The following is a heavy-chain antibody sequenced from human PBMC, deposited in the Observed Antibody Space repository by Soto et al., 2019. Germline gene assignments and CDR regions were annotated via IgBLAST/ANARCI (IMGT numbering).Heavy chain of an antibody. CDR1: GFTFSSYD. V-gene: IGHV3-13*01. D-gene: IGHD6-6*01. Sequence: GSLRLSCAASGFTFSSYDMHWVRQATGKGLEWVSAIGTAGDTYYPGSVKGRFTISRENAKNSLYLQMNSLRAGDTAVYYCARTYSSSSHNYYMDVWGKGTTVTVSS. CDR3: ARTYSSSSHNYYMDV. J-gene: IGHJ6*03. CDR2: IGTAGDT.